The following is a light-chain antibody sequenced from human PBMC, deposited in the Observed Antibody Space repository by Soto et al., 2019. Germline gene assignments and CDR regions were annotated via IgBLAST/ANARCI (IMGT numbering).Light chain of an antibody. J-gene: IGLJ7*01. Sequence: QSALTQHASVSGSPGQSITISCTGTSSDVGGYNYVSWYQQHPGKAPKLMIYDVSNRPSGVSNRFSGSKSGNTASLTISGLQAEDEADYYCSSYTSSSTAVFGVGTQLTVL. CDR2: DVS. CDR1: SSDVGGYNY. CDR3: SSYTSSSTAV. V-gene: IGLV2-14*01.